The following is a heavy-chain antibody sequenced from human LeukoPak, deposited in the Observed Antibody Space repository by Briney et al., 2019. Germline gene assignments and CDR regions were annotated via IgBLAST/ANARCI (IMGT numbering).Heavy chain of an antibody. CDR1: GGSISSNSYY. Sequence: LETLSLTCTVSGGSISSNSYYWGWIRLPPGKGLEWIGHIYYSGSTYYNPSLKSRVTISVDTSKNQFSLKLSSVTAADTAVYYCARGSSSSSLIDYWGQGTLVTVSS. CDR3: ARGSSSSSLIDY. CDR2: IYYSGST. V-gene: IGHV4-39*01. J-gene: IGHJ4*02. D-gene: IGHD6-13*01.